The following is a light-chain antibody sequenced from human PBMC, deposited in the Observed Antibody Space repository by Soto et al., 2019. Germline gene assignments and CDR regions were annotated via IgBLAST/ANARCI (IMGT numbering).Light chain of an antibody. J-gene: IGKJ1*01. Sequence: IQLTQSPASLSASVGDRVTFTCRASQDIAIYLAWYQQKPGEAPNLLIYAAVSLQSGIPSRFSAYGSGTDFTLTISSLQPEDFATYYCQQTYSSPQWTFGQGTKVDIK. V-gene: IGKV1-39*01. CDR3: QQTYSSPQWT. CDR1: QDIAIY. CDR2: AAV.